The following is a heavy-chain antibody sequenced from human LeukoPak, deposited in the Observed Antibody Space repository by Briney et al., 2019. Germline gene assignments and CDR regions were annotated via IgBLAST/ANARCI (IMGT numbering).Heavy chain of an antibody. CDR1: GFTFSSYA. V-gene: IGHV3-23*01. J-gene: IGHJ3*02. Sequence: GGSLRLSCAASGFTFSSYAMSWVRQAPGKGLEWVSAISGSGGSTYYADSVKGRFTISRDNSKNTLYLQMNSLRAEDTAVYYCAKEGRYCSSTSCYRDDDAFDIWGQGTMVTVSS. CDR2: ISGSGGST. D-gene: IGHD2-2*01. CDR3: AKEGRYCSSTSCYRDDDAFDI.